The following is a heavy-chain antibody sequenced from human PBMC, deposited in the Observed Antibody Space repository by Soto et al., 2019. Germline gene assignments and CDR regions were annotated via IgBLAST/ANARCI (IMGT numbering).Heavy chain of an antibody. CDR1: GFIFSNNG. CDR2: LSYDGSET. D-gene: IGHD3-10*02. J-gene: IGHJ4*02. V-gene: IGHV3-30*03. CDR3: SIVRVADSALDH. Sequence: PGGSLRLSSVGSGFIFSNNGMHWVRQTPGKGLEWVAFLSYDGSETFYAGSVKGRFTVSRDNSKNTLFLHMRNLRRDDTAVYYCSIVRVADSALDHWGQGTLVTVSS.